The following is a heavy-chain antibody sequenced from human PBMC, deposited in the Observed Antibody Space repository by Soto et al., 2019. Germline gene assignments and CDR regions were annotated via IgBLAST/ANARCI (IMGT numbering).Heavy chain of an antibody. V-gene: IGHV4-59*01. CDR3: ARAGWLQSRYYFDY. CDR2: IYYSGST. D-gene: IGHD5-12*01. J-gene: IGHJ4*02. Sequence: TLSLTCTVSGGSISSYYWSWIRQPPGRGLEWIGYIYYSGSTNYNPSLKSRVTISVDTSKNQFSLKLSSVTAADTAVYYCARAGWLQSRYYFDYWGQGTLVTVSS. CDR1: GGSISSYY.